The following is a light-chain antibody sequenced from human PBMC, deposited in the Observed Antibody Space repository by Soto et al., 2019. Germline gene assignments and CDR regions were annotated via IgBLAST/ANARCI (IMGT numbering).Light chain of an antibody. CDR2: DAS. V-gene: IGKV3-11*01. Sequence: EIVLTQSPATLSLSPGERATLSCRASQSVSNYLAWYQHKPGQAPRLLIYDASKRATGIPARFSGSGSGTDFTLTISSLEPEDFAVYYCQQRSNWPLLYTFGQGTKLEIK. CDR3: QQRSNWPLLYT. CDR1: QSVSNY. J-gene: IGKJ2*01.